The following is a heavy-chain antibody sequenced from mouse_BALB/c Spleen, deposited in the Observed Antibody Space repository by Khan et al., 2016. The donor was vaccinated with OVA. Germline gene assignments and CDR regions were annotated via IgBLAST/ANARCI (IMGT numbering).Heavy chain of an antibody. CDR3: ARSLYYSYGYALDC. CDR2: ISSTGST. CDR1: DYSITSDYA. J-gene: IGHJ4*01. Sequence: EVQLVESGPGLVKPSQSLSLTCTVTDYSITSDYAWNWIRQFPGNKLEWMGYISSTGSTSYNPSLKSRISITRDTSKNQFFLQLKSVTTEDTATYYGARSLYYSYGYALDCWGRGTSVTVSS. V-gene: IGHV3-2*02. D-gene: IGHD2-14*01.